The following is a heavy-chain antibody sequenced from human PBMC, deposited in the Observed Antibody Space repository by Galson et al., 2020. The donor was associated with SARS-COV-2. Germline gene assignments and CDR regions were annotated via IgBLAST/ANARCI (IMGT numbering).Heavy chain of an antibody. D-gene: IGHD4-17*01. J-gene: IGHJ4*02. CDR1: GFTLSSYV. Sequence: GGSLRLSCAGSGFTLSSYVMQWVRQAPGKGLEWVALVSYDGTIKNYADSVKGRFTISRDNSKNTLFLQMSSLRAEDTAVYYCARGGGSGDSAFDYWGQGTLVTVSS. CDR3: ARGGGSGDSAFDY. CDR2: VSYDGTIK. V-gene: IGHV3-30-3*01.